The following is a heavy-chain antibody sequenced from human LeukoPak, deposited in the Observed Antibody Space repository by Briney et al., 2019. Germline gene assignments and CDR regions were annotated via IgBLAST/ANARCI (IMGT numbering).Heavy chain of an antibody. J-gene: IGHJ3*02. Sequence: SETLSLTCTVSGGSISSYYWSWIRQPPGKGLEWIGYIYYSGSTNYNPSLKSRVTISVDTSKNQFSLKLSSVTAADTAVYYCARDLGYGYGHDAFDIWGQGTMVTVSS. CDR1: GGSISSYY. CDR3: ARDLGYGYGHDAFDI. CDR2: IYYSGST. V-gene: IGHV4-59*01. D-gene: IGHD5-18*01.